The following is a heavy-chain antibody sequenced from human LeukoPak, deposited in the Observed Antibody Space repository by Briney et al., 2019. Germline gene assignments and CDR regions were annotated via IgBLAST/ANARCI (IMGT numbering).Heavy chain of an antibody. J-gene: IGHJ5*02. CDR1: GYTISSGYY. CDR2: IYHSGST. Sequence: SETLSLTCAVSGYTISSGYYWGWIRQPPGKGLEWIGSIYHSGSTYYNPSLKSRVTISVDTSKNQFSLKLSSVTAADTAVYYCARVARIVVVPAAKTFDPWGQGTLVTVSS. CDR3: ARVARIVVVPAAKTFDP. D-gene: IGHD2-2*01. V-gene: IGHV4-38-2*01.